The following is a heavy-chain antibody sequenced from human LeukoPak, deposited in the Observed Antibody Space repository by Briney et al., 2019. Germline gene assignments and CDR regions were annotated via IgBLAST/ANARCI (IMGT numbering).Heavy chain of an antibody. Sequence: GGSLRLPCAASGFIFSNYPLHWVRQAPGKGLEYISAISYNGARTFYADSVKGRFSISRDNSKNTVYLQMGSLRVEDTAVYYCVRSTMIRGIRSPNTWFDPWGQGTLVSVSS. D-gene: IGHD3-10*01. J-gene: IGHJ5*02. V-gene: IGHV3-64*02. CDR1: GFIFSNYP. CDR2: ISYNGART. CDR3: VRSTMIRGIRSPNTWFDP.